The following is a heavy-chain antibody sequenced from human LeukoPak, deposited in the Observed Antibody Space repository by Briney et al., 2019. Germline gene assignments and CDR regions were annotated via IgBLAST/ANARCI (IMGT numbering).Heavy chain of an antibody. CDR3: ARDSVVATITGWFDP. J-gene: IGHJ5*02. D-gene: IGHD5-12*01. V-gene: IGHV3-33*01. Sequence: GRSLRLSCAASGFTFSSYGMHWVRQAPGKGLEWVAVIWYDGSNKYYADSVKGRFTISRDNSKNTLYLQMNSLRAEDTAVYYCARDSVVATITGWFDPWGQGTLVTVSS. CDR1: GFTFSSYG. CDR2: IWYDGSNK.